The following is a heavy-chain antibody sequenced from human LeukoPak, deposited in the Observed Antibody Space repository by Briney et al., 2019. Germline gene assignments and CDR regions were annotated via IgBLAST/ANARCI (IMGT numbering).Heavy chain of an antibody. D-gene: IGHD3-10*01. V-gene: IGHV4-59*01. Sequence: PETLSLTCTVSGGSISSYYWSWIRQPPGKGLEWIGYIYYSGSTNYNPSLKSRVTISVDTSKNQFSLKLSSVTAADTAVYYCARGPPVMVRGPLAGGYYYYYGMDVWGQGTTVTVSS. CDR1: GGSISSYY. J-gene: IGHJ6*02. CDR2: IYYSGST. CDR3: ARGPPVMVRGPLAGGYYYYYGMDV.